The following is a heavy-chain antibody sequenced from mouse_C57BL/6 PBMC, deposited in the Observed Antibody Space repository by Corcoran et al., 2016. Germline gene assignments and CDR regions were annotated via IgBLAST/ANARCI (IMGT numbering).Heavy chain of an antibody. D-gene: IGHD2-2*01. Sequence: QIQLVQSGPELKKPGETVKISCKASGYTFTTYGMSWVKQAPGKGLKWMGWINTYSGVPTYADDFKGRFAFSLETSASTAYLQINNLKNEDTATYFCARRYGYDPAWFAYWGQGTLVTVSA. V-gene: IGHV9-3*01. CDR2: INTYSGVP. CDR1: GYTFTTYG. J-gene: IGHJ3*01. CDR3: ARRYGYDPAWFAY.